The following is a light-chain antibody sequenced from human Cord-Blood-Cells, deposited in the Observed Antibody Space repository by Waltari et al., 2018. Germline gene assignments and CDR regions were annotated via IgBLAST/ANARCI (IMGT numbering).Light chain of an antibody. CDR2: DAS. Sequence: DIQMTQSPSSLSASVGDRVTITCQASQDISNYLNWYQQKPGKAPKLLIYDASKLETGVPARFRGSGSGTDFTFTISSLQPEDIATYYCQQYDNTFGGGTKVEIK. CDR3: QQYDNT. CDR1: QDISNY. J-gene: IGKJ4*01. V-gene: IGKV1-33*01.